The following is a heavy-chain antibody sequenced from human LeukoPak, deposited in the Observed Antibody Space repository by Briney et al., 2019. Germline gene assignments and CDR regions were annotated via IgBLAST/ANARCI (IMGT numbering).Heavy chain of an antibody. CDR1: GGSISSGGYS. CDR2: IYHSGST. D-gene: IGHD3-16*01. CDR3: ARDTSAGERDY. V-gene: IGHV4-30-2*05. J-gene: IGHJ4*02. Sequence: SETLSLTCAVSGGSISSGGYSWSWIRQPPGKGLEWIGYIYHSGSTYYNPSLKSRVTISVDTSKNQFSLKLSSVTAADTAVYYCARDTSAGERDYWGQGTLVTVSS.